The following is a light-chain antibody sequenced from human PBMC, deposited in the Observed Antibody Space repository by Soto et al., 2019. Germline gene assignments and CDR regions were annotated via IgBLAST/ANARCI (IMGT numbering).Light chain of an antibody. CDR1: QSVGNNY. V-gene: IGKV3-20*01. CDR3: HQYANAPLS. J-gene: IGKJ4*01. CDR2: HAS. Sequence: EIVLTQSPGTLSLSPGERATLSCRASQSVGNNYLAWYQQKPGQPPRLLIYHASIRATGIPDRFSGSGSGADFTLTISRLEPEDFAVYYCHQYANAPLSVGGGTKVEIK.